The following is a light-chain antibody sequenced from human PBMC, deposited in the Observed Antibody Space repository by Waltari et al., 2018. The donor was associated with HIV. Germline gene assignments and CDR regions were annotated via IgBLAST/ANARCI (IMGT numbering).Light chain of an antibody. CDR3: QSHDSSLSGSV. CDR2: GNN. V-gene: IGLV1-40*01. J-gene: IGLJ2*01. CDR1: SSNIGAGYD. Sequence: QSVLTQPPSVSGAPGQSVTISCTGSSSNIGAGYDVHWYRPVPGTAPKLLIYGNNNLPSGAPDRFANSKSGRSASLAITGLQTEDEADYYCQSHDSSLSGSVFGGGTKLTVL.